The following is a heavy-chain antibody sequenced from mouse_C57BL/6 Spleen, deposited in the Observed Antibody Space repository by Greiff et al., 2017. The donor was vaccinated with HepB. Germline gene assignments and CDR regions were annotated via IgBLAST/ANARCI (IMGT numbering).Heavy chain of an antibody. Sequence: EVMLVESGGGLVQPGGSLKLSCAASGFTFSDYYMYWVRQTPEKRLEWVAYISNGGGSTYYPDTVKGRFTISRDNAKNTLYLQMSRLKSEDTAMYYCARGELVATKAAMDYWGQGTSVTVSS. J-gene: IGHJ4*01. CDR2: ISNGGGST. D-gene: IGHD1-1*01. V-gene: IGHV5-12*01. CDR1: GFTFSDYY. CDR3: ARGELVATKAAMDY.